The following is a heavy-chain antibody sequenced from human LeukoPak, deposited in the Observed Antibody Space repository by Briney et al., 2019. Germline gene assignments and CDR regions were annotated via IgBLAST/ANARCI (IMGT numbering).Heavy chain of an antibody. CDR3: ASPRFLERSLYYYYYGMDV. CDR1: GGTFSSYA. V-gene: IGHV1-69*04. D-gene: IGHD3-3*01. J-gene: IGHJ6*02. CDR2: IIPILGIA. Sequence: ASVKVSCKASGGTFSSYAISWVRQAPGQGLEWMGRIIPILGIANYAQKFQGRVTITADKSTSTAYMELSSLRSEDTAVYYCASPRFLERSLYYYYYGMDVWGQGTTVTVSS.